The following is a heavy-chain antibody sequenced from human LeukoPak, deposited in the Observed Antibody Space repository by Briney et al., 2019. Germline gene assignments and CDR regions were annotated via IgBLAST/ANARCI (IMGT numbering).Heavy chain of an antibody. V-gene: IGHV3-23*01. J-gene: IGHJ5*02. D-gene: IGHD3-10*01. Sequence: GGSLRLSCEASGFSFSTYAMSWVRQAPGKGLEWVSSVSGSGGSTYYADSVGGRFTISRDNSNNTLYLRTNSLTADDTAVYYCAKGGSGRWNWFDPWGQGTLVTVSS. CDR1: GFSFSTYA. CDR2: VSGSGGST. CDR3: AKGGSGRWNWFDP.